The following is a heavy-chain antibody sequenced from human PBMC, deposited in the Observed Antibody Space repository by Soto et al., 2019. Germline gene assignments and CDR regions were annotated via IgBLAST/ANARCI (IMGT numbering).Heavy chain of an antibody. V-gene: IGHV4-59*08. J-gene: IGHJ4*02. D-gene: IGHD1-1*01. Sequence: TRSLTGSVGIPCIGDYYLSWIRQPPGKGLEWIGYFSYVRGTNNSPSLKSRATISGDTSKNQLSLNLTSVTAADTAVYYCARHFSDAYNVLAFWGQGTLVTVS. CDR2: FSYVRGT. CDR1: IPCIGDYY. CDR3: ARHFSDAYNVLAF.